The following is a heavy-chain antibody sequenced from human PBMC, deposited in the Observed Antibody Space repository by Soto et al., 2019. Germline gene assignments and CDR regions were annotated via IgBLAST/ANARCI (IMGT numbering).Heavy chain of an antibody. CDR3: ARDTKMLAPLIYMDH. D-gene: IGHD3-22*01. Sequence: GGSLRLSCAASGFTFNIYSMNWVRQAPGKGLEWVSSISSRSSNIDYVDSVKGRFTISRDNANNSLYLQMNNLSADDTAVYYCARDTKMLAPLIYMDHWGRGTLVTVSS. J-gene: IGHJ4*02. CDR1: GFTFNIYS. CDR2: ISSRSSNI. V-gene: IGHV3-21*01.